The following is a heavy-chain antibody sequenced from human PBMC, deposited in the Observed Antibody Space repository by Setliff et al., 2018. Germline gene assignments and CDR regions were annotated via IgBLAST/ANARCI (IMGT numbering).Heavy chain of an antibody. J-gene: IGHJ5*02. CDR3: AREGAAQQQLASEGNWFDP. CDR1: GYTFTSYG. D-gene: IGHD6-13*01. CDR2: ISAYNGNT. V-gene: IGHV1-18*01. Sequence: ASVKVSCKASGYTFTSYGISWVRQAPGQGLEWMGWISAYNGNTNYAQKLQGRVTMTTDTSTSTAYMELRSLRSDDTAVYYCAREGAAQQQLASEGNWFDPWGQGTLVTVSS.